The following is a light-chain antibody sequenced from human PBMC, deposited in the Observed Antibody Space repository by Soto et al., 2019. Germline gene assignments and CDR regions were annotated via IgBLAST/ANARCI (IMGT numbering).Light chain of an antibody. CDR3: YHQSYYTPPFT. V-gene: IGKV3-15*01. CDR1: QGVSSN. Sequence: IAMPQYPATLSLLPGERTTLSCRAIQGVSSNLAWYQQKPGQAPKPLISDASAGATGIRARFSGSGSGTEFTLTISSMRPQDFATYSCYHQSYYTPPFTFGRGTKVDIK. CDR2: DAS. J-gene: IGKJ4*01.